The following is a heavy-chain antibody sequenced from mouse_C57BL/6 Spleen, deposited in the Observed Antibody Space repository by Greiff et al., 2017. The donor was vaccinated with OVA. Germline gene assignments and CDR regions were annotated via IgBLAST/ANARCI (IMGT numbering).Heavy chain of an antibody. D-gene: IGHD1-1*01. CDR3: AREDYYGHPWYFDV. CDR1: GYTFTDYY. CDR2: INPYNGGT. J-gene: IGHJ1*03. Sequence: EVQLQQSGPVLVKPGASVKMSCKASGYTFTDYYMNWVKQSHGKSLEWIGVINPYNGGTSYNQKFKGKATLTVDKSSSTAYMELNSLTSEDSAVYYCAREDYYGHPWYFDVWGTGTTVTVSS. V-gene: IGHV1-19*01.